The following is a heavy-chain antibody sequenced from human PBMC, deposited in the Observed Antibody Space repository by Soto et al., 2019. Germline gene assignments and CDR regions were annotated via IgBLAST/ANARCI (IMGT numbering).Heavy chain of an antibody. CDR1: GFTFSNYA. Sequence: PGGSLRLSCAASGFTFSNYAMHWVRQTPGKGLEWVAIVSYDGTNQYYADSVKGRFTISRDNSKNTLYLQMNSLRAEDTAVYYCAKNPGYYYDSTGYHFDYWGQGTLVTVPS. J-gene: IGHJ4*02. D-gene: IGHD3-22*01. CDR3: AKNPGYYYDSTGYHFDY. V-gene: IGHV3-30-3*01. CDR2: VSYDGTNQ.